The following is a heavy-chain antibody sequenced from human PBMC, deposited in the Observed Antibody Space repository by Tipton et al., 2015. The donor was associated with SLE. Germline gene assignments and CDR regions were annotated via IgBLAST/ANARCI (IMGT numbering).Heavy chain of an antibody. D-gene: IGHD3-16*01. CDR2: IYYSGST. J-gene: IGHJ4*02. CDR3: ARHMITGGEFDY. CDR1: GGSISSGAYS. V-gene: IGHV4-30-2*01. Sequence: TLSLTCAVSGGSISSGAYSWSWIRQPPGKGLEWIGYIYYSGSTNYNPSLKTRVTISVDTPKNQFSLKLSSVTAADTAVYYCARHMITGGEFDYWGQGTLVTVSS.